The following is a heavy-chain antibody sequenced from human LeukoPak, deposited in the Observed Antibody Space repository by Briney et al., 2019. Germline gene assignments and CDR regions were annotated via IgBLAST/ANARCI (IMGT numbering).Heavy chain of an antibody. Sequence: GGSLRLSCEASGLNVSNNYMSWVRQAPGKGLEWVSLIYSDDSTHYPDSVKGRFTISRDNSKNTLYLQMNSVRAEDTAVYYCAGYGSGTYYNVYWGQGTLVTVSS. D-gene: IGHD3-10*01. CDR3: AGYGSGTYYNVY. V-gene: IGHV3-66*01. J-gene: IGHJ4*02. CDR1: GLNVSNNY. CDR2: IYSDDST.